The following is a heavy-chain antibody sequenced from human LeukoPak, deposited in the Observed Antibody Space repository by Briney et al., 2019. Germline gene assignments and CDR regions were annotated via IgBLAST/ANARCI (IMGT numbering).Heavy chain of an antibody. Sequence: PGRSLRLSCAASGFTFDNYAMHWVRQAPGKGLERVAGISWDSGNIGYADSVKSRFTISRDNAKNSLYLQMNSLRIEDTALYYCAKSLGSTMYYFDSWGQGTLVTVSS. D-gene: IGHD6-13*01. CDR3: AKSLGSTMYYFDS. J-gene: IGHJ4*02. V-gene: IGHV3-9*01. CDR2: ISWDSGNI. CDR1: GFTFDNYA.